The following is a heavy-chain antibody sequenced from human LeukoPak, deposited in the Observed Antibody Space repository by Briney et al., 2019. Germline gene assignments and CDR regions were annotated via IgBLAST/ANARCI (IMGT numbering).Heavy chain of an antibody. D-gene: IGHD2-2*01. CDR1: GGSISSSSYY. Sequence: SETLSLTCTVSGGSISSSSYYWGWTRQPPGKGLEWIGSIYYSGSTYYNPSLKSRVTISVDTSKNQFSLKLSSVTAADTAVYYCARLGIGVVPSAMLGDYYFDYWGQGALVTVSS. CDR2: IYYSGST. V-gene: IGHV4-39*01. J-gene: IGHJ4*02. CDR3: ARLGIGVVPSAMLGDYYFDY.